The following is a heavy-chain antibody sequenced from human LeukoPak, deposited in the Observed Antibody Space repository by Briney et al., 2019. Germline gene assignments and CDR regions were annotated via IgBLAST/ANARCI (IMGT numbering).Heavy chain of an antibody. V-gene: IGHV3-23*01. Sequence: PGGSLRLSCAASGFTFSSYAMSWVRQAPGKGLECISGFSGSGGSTYYADSVKGRFTISRDNAKNSLYLQMDSLRAEDTAVHYCAREASHYYFDYWGQGTLVTVSS. CDR2: FSGSGGST. CDR1: GFTFSSYA. J-gene: IGHJ4*02. CDR3: AREASHYYFDY.